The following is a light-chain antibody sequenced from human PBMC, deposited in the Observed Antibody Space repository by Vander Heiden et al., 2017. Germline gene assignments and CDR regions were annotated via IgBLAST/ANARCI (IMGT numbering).Light chain of an antibody. CDR2: DAS. V-gene: IGKV1-5*01. J-gene: IGKJ1*01. CDR1: QSISSW. Sequence: DIQMTQSPSTLSASVGDRVTITCRASQSISSWLAWYQQKPGKAPKLLIYDASSLESAVPSRFSGSGSGTEFTLTIISLQPDDFATYYCHQDYGYGWTFGQGTKVEIK. CDR3: HQDYGYGWT.